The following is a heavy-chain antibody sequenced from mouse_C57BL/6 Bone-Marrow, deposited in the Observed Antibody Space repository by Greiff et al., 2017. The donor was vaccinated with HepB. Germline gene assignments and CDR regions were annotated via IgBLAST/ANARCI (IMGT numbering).Heavy chain of an antibody. V-gene: IGHV1-59*01. D-gene: IGHD1-1*01. CDR2: IDPSDSYT. CDR1: GYTFTSYW. Sequence: QVQLQQPGAELVRPGTSVKLSCKASGYTFTSYWMHWVKQRPGQGLEWIGVIDPSDSYTNYNQKFKGKATLTVDTSSRTAYMQLSSLTSEDSAVYYCARRLGITTVVATDAMDYWGQGTSVTVSS. CDR3: ARRLGITTVVATDAMDY. J-gene: IGHJ4*01.